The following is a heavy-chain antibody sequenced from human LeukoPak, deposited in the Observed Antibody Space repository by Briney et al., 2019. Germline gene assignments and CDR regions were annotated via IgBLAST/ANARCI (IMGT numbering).Heavy chain of an antibody. D-gene: IGHD2-15*01. Sequence: PSETLSLTCTVSGYSISSGYYWGWIRQPPGKGLKWIGSIYHSGSTYYNPSLKSRVTISVDTSKNQFSLKLSSVTAADTAVYYCARAASYCSGGSCYPARVWYFDYWGQGTLVTVSS. J-gene: IGHJ4*02. CDR2: IYHSGST. CDR3: ARAASYCSGGSCYPARVWYFDY. V-gene: IGHV4-38-2*02. CDR1: GYSISSGYY.